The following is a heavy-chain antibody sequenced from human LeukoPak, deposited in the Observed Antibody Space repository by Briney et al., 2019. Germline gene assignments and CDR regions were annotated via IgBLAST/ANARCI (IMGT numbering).Heavy chain of an antibody. Sequence: GGSLRLSCAASGFTFSSHGMHWVRQVPGKGLEWVAVIWYDGSNKYYADSVKGRFTISRDNSKNTLYLQMNSLRAEDTAVYYCARVGSSSWYGDYWGQGTLVTVSS. CDR2: IWYDGSNK. D-gene: IGHD6-13*01. CDR1: GFTFSSHG. J-gene: IGHJ4*02. V-gene: IGHV3-33*01. CDR3: ARVGSSSWYGDY.